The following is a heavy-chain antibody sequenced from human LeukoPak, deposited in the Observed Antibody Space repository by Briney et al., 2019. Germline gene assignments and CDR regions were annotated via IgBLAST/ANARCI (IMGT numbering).Heavy chain of an antibody. V-gene: IGHV4-4*07. J-gene: IGHJ4*02. CDR1: GGSISSYY. CDR2: IYTGGST. Sequence: SETLSLTCTVSGGSISSYYWSWIRQPAGKGLEWIGRIYTGGSTNYNPSLKSRVTMSVDTSKNQFSLKLSSVTAADTAVYYCARVGQWHDYFDYWGQGTLVTVSS. D-gene: IGHD6-19*01. CDR3: ARVGQWHDYFDY.